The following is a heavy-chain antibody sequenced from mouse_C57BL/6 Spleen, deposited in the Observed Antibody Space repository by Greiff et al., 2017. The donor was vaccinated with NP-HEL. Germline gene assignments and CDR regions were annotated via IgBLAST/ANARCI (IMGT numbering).Heavy chain of an antibody. CDR1: GFTFSDYG. D-gene: IGHD1-1*01. Sequence: EVKLMESGGGLVKPGGSLKLSCAASGFTFSDYGMHWVRQAPEKGLEWVAYISSGSSTIYYADTVKGRFTISRDNAKNTLFLQMTSLRSEDTAMYYCARFYGSSRYFDVWGTGTTVTVSS. CDR2: ISSGSSTI. J-gene: IGHJ1*03. V-gene: IGHV5-17*01. CDR3: ARFYGSSRYFDV.